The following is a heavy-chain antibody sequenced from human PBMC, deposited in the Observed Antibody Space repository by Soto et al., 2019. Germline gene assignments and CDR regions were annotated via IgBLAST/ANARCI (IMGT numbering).Heavy chain of an antibody. CDR3: ARGYGILYYFHY. J-gene: IGHJ4*02. D-gene: IGHD3-9*01. CDR2: IIPILGIA. V-gene: IGHV1-69*02. CDR1: GGTFSSYT. Sequence: QVQLVQSGAEVKKPGSSVKVSCKASGGTFSSYTISWVRQAPGQGLEWMGRIIPILGIANYAQKFQGRVTITADKATSTAYMELSSLRSEDTAVYYCARGYGILYYFHYWGQGTLVTVSS.